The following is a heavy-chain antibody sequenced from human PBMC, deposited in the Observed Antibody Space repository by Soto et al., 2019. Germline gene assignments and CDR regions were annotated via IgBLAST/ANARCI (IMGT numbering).Heavy chain of an antibody. CDR1: GFTFSSYA. CDR2: ISYDGSNK. Sequence: PGGSLRLSCAASGFTFSSYAMHWVRQAPGKGLEWVAVISYDGSNKYYADSVKGRFTISRDNSKNTLYLQMNSLRAEDTAVYYCARDKNDFWSGYYWAARGRMYYYGMDVWGRGTTVTVSS. CDR3: ARDKNDFWSGYYWAARGRMYYYGMDV. V-gene: IGHV3-30-3*01. D-gene: IGHD3-3*01. J-gene: IGHJ6*02.